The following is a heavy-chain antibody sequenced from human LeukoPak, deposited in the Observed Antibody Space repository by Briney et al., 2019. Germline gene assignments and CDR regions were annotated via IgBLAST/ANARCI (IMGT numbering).Heavy chain of an antibody. CDR1: GFTFSSYW. CDR3: ATQGYSGAREFDY. J-gene: IGHJ4*02. CDR2: IKQDGSEK. D-gene: IGHD5-18*01. V-gene: IGHV3-7*01. Sequence: GGSLRLSCAASGFTFSSYWMSWVRQAPGKGLEWVANIKQDGSEKYYVDSVKRRFTISRDNAKNSLYRQMNSLRAEDTAVYYCATQGYSGAREFDYWGQGTLVTVSS.